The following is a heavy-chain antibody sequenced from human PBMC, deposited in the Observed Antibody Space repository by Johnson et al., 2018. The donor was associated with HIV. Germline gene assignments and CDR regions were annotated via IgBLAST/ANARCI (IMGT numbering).Heavy chain of an antibody. D-gene: IGHD2-8*02. J-gene: IGHJ3*02. CDR2: ISGSGSST. CDR3: TTVGGILGTYAFDI. V-gene: IGHV3-23*04. Sequence: VQLVESGGGLVQPGGSLRLSCAASKFIFSSYAMSWVRQGPGKGLEWVSGISGSGSSTHYAAPVTGRFTIARDDSKNTLYLQMNSLKTEDTALSYCTTVGGILGTYAFDIWGQGTMVTVSS. CDR1: KFIFSSYA.